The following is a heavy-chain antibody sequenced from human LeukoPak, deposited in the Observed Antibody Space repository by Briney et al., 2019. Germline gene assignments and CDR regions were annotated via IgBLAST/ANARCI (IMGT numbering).Heavy chain of an antibody. CDR1: GYRFASYW. CDR2: IFPGDSDT. D-gene: IGHD2-2*01. Sequence: PGESLKISCKASGYRFASYWIGWVRPMPGKGLEWMGIIFPGDSDTRYSPSFQGQVTISADTSISATYLQWSSLKASDTAMYYCARPSRYCSSTSCFPHAFDIWGQGTMVTVSS. V-gene: IGHV5-51*01. CDR3: ARPSRYCSSTSCFPHAFDI. J-gene: IGHJ3*02.